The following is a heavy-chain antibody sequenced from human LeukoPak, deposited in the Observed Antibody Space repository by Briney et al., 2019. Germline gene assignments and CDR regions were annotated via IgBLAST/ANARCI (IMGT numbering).Heavy chain of an antibody. CDR3: AREGYCSGGSCTGADDAFDI. J-gene: IGHJ3*02. CDR1: GFTFSSYA. V-gene: IGHV3-23*01. D-gene: IGHD2-15*01. CDR2: ISGSGGST. Sequence: GGSLRLSCAASGFTFSSYALSWVRQAPGKGLEWVSGISGSGGSTYYADSVKGRFTISRDNSKNTLYLQMSSLRAEDTAVYYCAREGYCSGGSCTGADDAFDIWGQGTMVTVSS.